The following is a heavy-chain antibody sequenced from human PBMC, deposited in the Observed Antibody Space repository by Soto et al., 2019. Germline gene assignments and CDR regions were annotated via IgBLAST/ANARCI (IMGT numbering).Heavy chain of an antibody. D-gene: IGHD5-12*01. Sequence: QVQLVQSGAEVKKPGASVKVSCKASGYTFTGYYMHWVRQAPGQGLEWMGWINPNSGGTNYAQKFQGWVTMTRDTSTTTAYMELSRLRSDDTAVYYCARGTPITYWYFDLWGRGTLVTVSS. CDR1: GYTFTGYY. CDR2: INPNSGGT. V-gene: IGHV1-2*04. J-gene: IGHJ2*01. CDR3: ARGTPITYWYFDL.